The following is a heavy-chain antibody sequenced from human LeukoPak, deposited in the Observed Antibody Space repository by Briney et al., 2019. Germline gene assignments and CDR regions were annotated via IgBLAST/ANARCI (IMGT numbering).Heavy chain of an antibody. Sequence: GGSLRLSCAASGFAFSSYGMHWVRQAPGKGLEWVAFIRYDGTNNYYADSVKGRFTISRDNSKNTLYLQMNSLGAADTAVYYCAKPVGADIYGFFDYWGQGTLVTVSS. CDR3: AKPVGADIYGFFDY. CDR2: IRYDGTNN. J-gene: IGHJ4*02. CDR1: GFAFSSYG. V-gene: IGHV3-30*02. D-gene: IGHD5-18*01.